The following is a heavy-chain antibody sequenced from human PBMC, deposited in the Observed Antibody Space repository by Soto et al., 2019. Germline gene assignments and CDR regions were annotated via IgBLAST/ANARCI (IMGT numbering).Heavy chain of an antibody. J-gene: IGHJ6*02. V-gene: IGHV3-33*01. CDR2: IWYDGSNK. D-gene: IGHD2-15*01. CDR1: GFTFSNYG. CDR3: ASEYCSGGSCYYYGMDV. Sequence: QVQLVESGGGVVQPGRSLRLSCAASGFTFSNYGMHWVRQAPGKGLEWVAVIWYDGSNKCYADSVKGRFTISRDNSKNTLYLQMNSLRAEDTAVYYCASEYCSGGSCYYYGMDVWGQGTTVTVSS.